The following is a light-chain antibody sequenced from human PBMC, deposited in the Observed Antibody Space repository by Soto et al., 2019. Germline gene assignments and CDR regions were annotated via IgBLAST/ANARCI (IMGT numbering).Light chain of an antibody. J-gene: IGKJ1*01. CDR1: QSISSTY. CDR3: QPYDSARWT. V-gene: IGKV3-20*01. Sequence: EIVLTQSPGTLSLSPGERATLSCRASQSISSTYLTWYHQKPGQAPRLLIYDASRRATGIPDRFSGSGSGTDFSLTISRLEPEDFAVYYCQPYDSARWTFGLGTKVEIK. CDR2: DAS.